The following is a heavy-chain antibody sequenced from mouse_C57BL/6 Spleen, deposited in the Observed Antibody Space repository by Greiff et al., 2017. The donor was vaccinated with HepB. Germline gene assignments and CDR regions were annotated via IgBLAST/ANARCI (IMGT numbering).Heavy chain of an antibody. V-gene: IGHV1-4*01. D-gene: IGHD3-3*01. J-gene: IGHJ1*03. Sequence: QVQLKQSGAELARPGASVKMSCKASGYTFTSYTMHWVKQRPGQGLEWIGYINPSSGYTKYNQKFKDKATLTADKSSSTAYMQLSSLTSEDSAVYYCARRGDLWGYFDVWGTGTTVTVSS. CDR1: GYTFTSYT. CDR3: ARRGDLWGYFDV. CDR2: INPSSGYT.